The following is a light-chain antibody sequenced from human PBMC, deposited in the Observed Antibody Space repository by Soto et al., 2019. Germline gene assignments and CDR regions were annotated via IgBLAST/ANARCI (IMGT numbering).Light chain of an antibody. J-gene: IGKJ3*01. CDR3: QQCANWPPEFN. CDR2: DVS. CDR1: QTIGGH. Sequence: VLTQSPATLSLSPGVTATLSCRASQTIGGHVAWYQHKPGQSPKLLIYDVSNRASGVSPRFSGSGSGTDFTLTIVSLQPKDLAYYSCQQCANWPPEFNFGPGTKVDL. V-gene: IGKV3-11*01.